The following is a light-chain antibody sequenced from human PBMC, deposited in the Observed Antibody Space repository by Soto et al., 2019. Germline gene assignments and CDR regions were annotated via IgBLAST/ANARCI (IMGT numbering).Light chain of an antibody. CDR1: QTVSRN. CDR2: GAS. V-gene: IGKV3-15*01. J-gene: IGKJ2*01. CDR3: QQYHNWPPQYT. Sequence: EIAMTPSPATLSVSPGERATLSCRASQTVSRNLAWYQQKRGQAPRLLIHGASTRATGAPARFSGSGSGTDFTLTISSLQSEDFAVYYCQQYHNWPPQYTFGQGNKLQIK.